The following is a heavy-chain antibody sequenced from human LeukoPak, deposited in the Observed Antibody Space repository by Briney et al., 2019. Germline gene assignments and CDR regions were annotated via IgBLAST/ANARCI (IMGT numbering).Heavy chain of an antibody. D-gene: IGHD3-22*01. CDR1: GFTFSSYG. J-gene: IGHJ4*02. Sequence: PGGSLRLSCAASGFTFSSYGMHWVRQAPGKGLEWAAAISYGGNKIHYADFVKGRFTISRDNSRNTLYLQMSSLRAEDTAVYFCAKDHDYYDSGDYYYFHSWGQGTLVTVSS. V-gene: IGHV3-30*18. CDR3: AKDHDYYDSGDYYYFHS. CDR2: ISYGGNKI.